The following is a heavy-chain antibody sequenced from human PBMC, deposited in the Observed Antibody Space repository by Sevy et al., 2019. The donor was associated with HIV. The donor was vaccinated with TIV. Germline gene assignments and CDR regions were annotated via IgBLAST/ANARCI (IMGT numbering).Heavy chain of an antibody. CDR1: GFTFSSYA. D-gene: IGHD3-9*01. CDR3: ARDPHDILTGYTFDY. CDR2: ISYDGSNK. J-gene: IGHJ4*02. Sequence: GGSLRLSCAASGFTFSSYAMHWVRQAPGKGLEWVAGISYDGSNKYYADSVKGRFTISRDNSKNTLYLQMNSLRAEDTAVYYCARDPHDILTGYTFDYWGQGTLVTVSS. V-gene: IGHV3-30-3*01.